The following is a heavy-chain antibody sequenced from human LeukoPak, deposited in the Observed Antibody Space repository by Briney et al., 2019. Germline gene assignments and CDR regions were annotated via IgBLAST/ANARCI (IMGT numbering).Heavy chain of an antibody. V-gene: IGHV3-64D*06. CDR1: GFTFSNFG. CDR3: VKEHCSSTCCFYFDY. J-gene: IGHJ4*02. CDR2: ISGNGGST. D-gene: IGHD2-2*01. Sequence: GGSLRPFCSASGFTFSNFGMHWVRQAPGKGLEYVSAISGNGGSTHYADSVKGRFTISRDNSKNTLYLQMTSLKAEDTAVYYCVKEHCSSTCCFYFDYWGQGTLVTVSS.